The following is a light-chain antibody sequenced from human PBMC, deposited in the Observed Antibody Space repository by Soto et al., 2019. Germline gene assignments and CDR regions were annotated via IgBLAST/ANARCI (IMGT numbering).Light chain of an antibody. CDR3: QQYDSSAEIT. J-gene: IGKJ5*01. V-gene: IGKV3-20*01. CDR2: GAS. Sequence: EIVLTQSPGTLSLSPGERATLACRASQSVSSSYLAWYQQTPGQAPRLLIYGASSRATGIPHRFSGSGSGTDFTLTISRLEPEDFAVYYCQQYDSSAEITFGQGTRLEIK. CDR1: QSVSSSY.